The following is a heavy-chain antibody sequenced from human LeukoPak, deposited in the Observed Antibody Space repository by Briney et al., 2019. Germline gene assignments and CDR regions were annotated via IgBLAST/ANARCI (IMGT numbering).Heavy chain of an antibody. D-gene: IGHD3-16*01. CDR3: ARDTSDY. Sequence: GGSLRLSCAASGFTFSSYSMNWVRQAPGKGLEWVSSISSSSSYIYYAGSVKGRFTISRDNAKNSLYLQMNSLRAEDTAVYYCARDTSDYWGQGTLVTVSS. V-gene: IGHV3-21*01. CDR2: ISSSSSYI. J-gene: IGHJ4*02. CDR1: GFTFSSYS.